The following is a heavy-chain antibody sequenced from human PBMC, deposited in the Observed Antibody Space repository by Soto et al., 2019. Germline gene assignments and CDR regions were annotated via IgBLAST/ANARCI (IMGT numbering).Heavy chain of an antibody. V-gene: IGHV4-59*01. Sequence: SETLSLTCTVSGGSISSYYWSWIRQPPGKGLGWIGYIYYSGSTNYNPSLKSRVTISVDTSKNQFSLKLSSVTAADTAVYYCARGDKYYYYYGMDVWGQGTTVTVSS. CDR3: ARGDKYYYYYGMDV. CDR1: GGSISSYY. J-gene: IGHJ6*02. D-gene: IGHD2-15*01. CDR2: IYYSGST.